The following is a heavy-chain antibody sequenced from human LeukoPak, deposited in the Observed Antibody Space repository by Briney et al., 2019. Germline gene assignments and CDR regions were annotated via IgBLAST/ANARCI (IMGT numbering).Heavy chain of an antibody. CDR3: ARGRLTTRFDP. CDR1: GYTFTSYA. J-gene: IGHJ5*02. Sequence: ASVKVSCKASGYTFTSYAMHWVRQAPGQGLEWMGWIGAYNGNTNYAQKLQDRVTLTTDTSSSTAYMELRSLRFDDTAVYYCARGRLTTRFDPWGQGTLVTVSS. V-gene: IGHV1-18*01. D-gene: IGHD1-1*01. CDR2: IGAYNGNT.